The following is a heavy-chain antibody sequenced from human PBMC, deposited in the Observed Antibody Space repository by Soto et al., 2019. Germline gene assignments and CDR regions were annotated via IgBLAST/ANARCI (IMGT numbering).Heavy chain of an antibody. CDR3: AHSTFYDSSGYPDY. CDR2: IYWNDDK. D-gene: IGHD3-22*01. J-gene: IGHJ4*02. CDR1: GFSLSSSGGG. V-gene: IGHV2-5*01. Sequence: SGPTLVNPTHTLTLTCTCSGFSLSSSGGGVGWIRQPPGKALEWLALIYWNDDKRYSPSLKTRLTIAKDTSKNQVVLTMTNMAAVETATSYCAHSTFYDSSGYPDYWGQGTLFTVCS.